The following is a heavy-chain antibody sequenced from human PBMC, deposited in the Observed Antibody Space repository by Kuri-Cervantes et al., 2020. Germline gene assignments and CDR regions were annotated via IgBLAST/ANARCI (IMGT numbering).Heavy chain of an antibody. V-gene: IGHV3-33*01. J-gene: IGHJ4*02. CDR3: ARDERGYSYGVGGADY. D-gene: IGHD5-18*01. CDR2: IWYDGSNK. CDR1: GFTFSSYG. Sequence: GESLKISCAASGFTFSSYGMHWVRQAPGKGLEWVAVIWYDGSNKYYADSVKGRFTISRDNSKNTLYLQMNSLRAEDTAVYYFARDERGYSYGVGGADYWGQGTLVTVSS.